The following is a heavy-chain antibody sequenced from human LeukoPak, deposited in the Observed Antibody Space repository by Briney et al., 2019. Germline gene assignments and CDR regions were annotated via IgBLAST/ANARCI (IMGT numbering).Heavy chain of an antibody. CDR2: ISWNSGSI. V-gene: IGHV3-9*01. Sequence: GRSLRLSCPASGFTFDDYAMHWVRQAPGKGLEWVSGISWNSGSIGYADSVKGRFTISRDNAKNSLYLQMNSLRAEDTALYYCAKDMMAYYGSGSYYKGAFDIWGQGTMVTVSS. D-gene: IGHD3-10*01. J-gene: IGHJ3*02. CDR3: AKDMMAYYGSGSYYKGAFDI. CDR1: GFTFDDYA.